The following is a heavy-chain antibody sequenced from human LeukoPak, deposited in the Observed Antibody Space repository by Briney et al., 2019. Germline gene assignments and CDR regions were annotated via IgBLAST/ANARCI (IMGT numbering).Heavy chain of an antibody. CDR2: ISWNSGSI. D-gene: IGHD3-22*01. Sequence: PGRSLRLSSAASGFTFDDYAMHWVRQAPGKGLEWVSGISWNSGSIGYADSVKGRFTISRDNAKNSLYLQMNSLRAEDMALYYCARAEETYDSSGYTFDYWGQGTLVTVSS. J-gene: IGHJ4*02. CDR1: GFTFDDYA. V-gene: IGHV3-9*03. CDR3: ARAEETYDSSGYTFDY.